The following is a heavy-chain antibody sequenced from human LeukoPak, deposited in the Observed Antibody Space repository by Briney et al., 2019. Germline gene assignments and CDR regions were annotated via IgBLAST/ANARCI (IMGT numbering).Heavy chain of an antibody. D-gene: IGHD6-6*01. CDR3: ARHKYSSSWEAGY. Sequence: SETLSLTCAVSGYSISSGYYWGWIRQPPGEGLEWIGSIYHSGSTYYNPSLKSRVTISVDTSKNQFSLKLSSVTAADTAVYYCARHKYSSSWEAGYWGQGTLVTVSS. CDR2: IYHSGST. V-gene: IGHV4-38-2*01. J-gene: IGHJ4*02. CDR1: GYSISSGYY.